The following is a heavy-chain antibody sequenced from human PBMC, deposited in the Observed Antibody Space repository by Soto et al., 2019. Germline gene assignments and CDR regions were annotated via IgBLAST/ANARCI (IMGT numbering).Heavy chain of an antibody. CDR3: ARDLIFGVVTRIGYNWFDP. J-gene: IGHJ5*02. V-gene: IGHV3-23*01. CDR2: ISGSGGST. D-gene: IGHD3-3*01. Sequence: GGSLRLSCAASGFTFSSYAMSWVRQAPGKGLEWVSAISGSGGSTYYADSVKGRFTISRDNSKNTLYLQMNSLRAEDTAVYYCARDLIFGVVTRIGYNWFDPWGQGTLVTVSS. CDR1: GFTFSSYA.